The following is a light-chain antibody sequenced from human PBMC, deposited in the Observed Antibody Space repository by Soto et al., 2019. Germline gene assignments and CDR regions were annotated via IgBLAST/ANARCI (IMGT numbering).Light chain of an antibody. CDR2: DVT. CDR3: SSYTSSSTPYV. V-gene: IGLV2-14*01. CDR1: SSDVGGYNY. J-gene: IGLJ1*01. Sequence: QSALTQPAYVSGSPGQSITISCTGTSSDVGGYNYVSWYQQHPVKAPKLMIYDVTNRPSGVSDRFSGSKSGNTASLTISGLQAEDEADYYCSSYTSSSTPYVFGTGTKVTVL.